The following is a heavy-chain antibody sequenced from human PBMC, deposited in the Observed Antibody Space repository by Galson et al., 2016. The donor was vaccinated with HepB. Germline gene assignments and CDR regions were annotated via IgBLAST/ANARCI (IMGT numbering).Heavy chain of an antibody. Sequence: SVKVSCKASGDTFSSDAINWVRQAPGQGLEWVGGIIPIFGTPRYAQRLQGRVTITADESTSTAYMELSSLRSEDTAIYYCARDESFQDELTYSYHYAMDVWGQGTAVIVSS. J-gene: IGHJ6*02. D-gene: IGHD1-26*01. CDR1: GDTFSSDA. V-gene: IGHV1-69*13. CDR3: ARDESFQDELTYSYHYAMDV. CDR2: IIPIFGTP.